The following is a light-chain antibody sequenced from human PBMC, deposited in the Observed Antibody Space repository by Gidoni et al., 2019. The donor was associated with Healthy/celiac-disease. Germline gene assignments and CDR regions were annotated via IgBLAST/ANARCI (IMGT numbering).Light chain of an antibody. CDR3: QQYDNLPWT. Sequence: ENRMSTSPSSLSASVGDGVTITWQASQDINNYLNWYQQKPGKAPKLLIYDASNLETGVPSRFSGSGSVTDFTFTISSLQPEDIATYYCQQYDNLPWTFGQGTKVEIK. J-gene: IGKJ1*01. CDR1: QDINNY. CDR2: DAS. V-gene: IGKV1-33*01.